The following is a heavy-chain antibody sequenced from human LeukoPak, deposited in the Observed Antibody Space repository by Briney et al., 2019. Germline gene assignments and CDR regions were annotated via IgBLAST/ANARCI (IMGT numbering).Heavy chain of an antibody. J-gene: IGHJ6*03. CDR3: ARDQGTYYDILTGYGYYYYMDV. Sequence: PGGSLRLSCAASGFTFSSYAMSWVRQAPGKGLEWVSAISGSGGSTYYADSVKGRFTMSRDNSKNTLYLQLYRLRAEDTAIYYCARDQGTYYDILTGYGYYYYMDVWGKGTTVTVSS. CDR2: ISGSGGST. V-gene: IGHV3-23*01. CDR1: GFTFSSYA. D-gene: IGHD3-9*01.